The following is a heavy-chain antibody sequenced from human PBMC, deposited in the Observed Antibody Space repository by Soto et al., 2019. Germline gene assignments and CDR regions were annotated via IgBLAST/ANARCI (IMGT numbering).Heavy chain of an antibody. CDR1: GGSISSYY. V-gene: IGHV4-59*01. D-gene: IGHD3-10*01. CDR2: IYYSGST. J-gene: IGHJ6*03. CDR3: ARNGEFHYYYYMDV. Sequence: SETLSLTCTVSGGSISSYYWSWIRQPPGKGLEWIGYIYYSGSTNYNPSLKSRVTISVDTSKNQFSLKLSSVTAADTAVYYCARNGEFHYYYYMDVWGKGTTVTVSS.